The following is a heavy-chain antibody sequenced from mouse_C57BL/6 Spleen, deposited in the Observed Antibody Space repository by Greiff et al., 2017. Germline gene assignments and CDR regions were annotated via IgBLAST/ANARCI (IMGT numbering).Heavy chain of an antibody. Sequence: VQLQQSGPELVKPGASVKLSCKASGYTFTSYDINWVKQRPGQGLEWIGWIYPRDGSTKYNEKFKGKATLTVDTSSSTAYMELHSLTSEDSAVYLCARRYDYDRDYFDYWGQGTTLTVAS. V-gene: IGHV1-85*01. CDR3: ARRYDYDRDYFDY. CDR2: IYPRDGST. D-gene: IGHD2-4*01. CDR1: GYTFTSYD. J-gene: IGHJ2*01.